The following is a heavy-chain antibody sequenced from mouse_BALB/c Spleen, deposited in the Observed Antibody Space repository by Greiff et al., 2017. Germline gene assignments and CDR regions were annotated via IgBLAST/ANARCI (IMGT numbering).Heavy chain of an antibody. D-gene: IGHD2-14*01. CDR1: GFTFSDYY. J-gene: IGHJ2*01. CDR3: ARGTYYRYGYFDY. Sequence: EVKLVESGGGLVKPGGSLKLSCAASGFTFSDYYMYWVRQTPEKRLEWVATISGGGSYTYYPDSVKGRFTISRDNAKNNLYLQMSSLKSEDTAMYYCARGTYYRYGYFDYWGQGTTLTVSS. CDR2: ISGGGSYT. V-gene: IGHV5-4*02.